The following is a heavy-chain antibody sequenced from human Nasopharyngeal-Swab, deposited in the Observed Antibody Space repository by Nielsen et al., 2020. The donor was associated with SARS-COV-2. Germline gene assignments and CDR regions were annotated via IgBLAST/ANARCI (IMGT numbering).Heavy chain of an antibody. D-gene: IGHD5-18*01. Sequence: GESLKISCAASGFTFSSYAMHWVRQAPGKGLEWVAVISYDGSNKYYADSVKGRFTISRDNSKNTLYLQMNSLRAEDTAVYYCAGAPKQVWSRDYFDTWGQGMLVTVSS. CDR1: GFTFSSYA. V-gene: IGHV3-30-3*01. CDR2: ISYDGSNK. CDR3: AGAPKQVWSRDYFDT. J-gene: IGHJ4*02.